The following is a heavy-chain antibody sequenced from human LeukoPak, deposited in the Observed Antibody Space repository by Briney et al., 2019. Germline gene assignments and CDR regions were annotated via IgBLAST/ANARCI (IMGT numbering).Heavy chain of an antibody. CDR1: GYTFTNYY. CDR2: INPSGGST. CDR3: ARDNSVGGRGWWFDP. Sequence: ASVRVSCKASGYTFTNYYMHWVRQAPGQGLEWMGLINPSGGSTSYAEKFQGRVIMTRDMSTTTDYMELSSLRSEDTAVYYCARDNSVGGRGWWFDPWGQGTLVTVSS. J-gene: IGHJ5*02. V-gene: IGHV1-46*01. D-gene: IGHD4-23*01.